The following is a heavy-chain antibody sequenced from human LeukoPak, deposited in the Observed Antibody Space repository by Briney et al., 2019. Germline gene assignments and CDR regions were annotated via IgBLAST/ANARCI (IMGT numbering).Heavy chain of an antibody. CDR2: INHSGST. V-gene: IGHV4-34*01. D-gene: IGHD2-21*02. J-gene: IGHJ4*02. CDR1: GGSFSGYY. Sequence: SETLSLTCAVYGGSFSGYYWSWIRQPPGKGLEWIGEINHSGSTNYNPSLKSRVTISVDTSKNQFSLKLRSVTAADTAVFYCARQGCADFSPRPFDYWGQGTLVTVSS. CDR3: ARQGCADFSPRPFDY.